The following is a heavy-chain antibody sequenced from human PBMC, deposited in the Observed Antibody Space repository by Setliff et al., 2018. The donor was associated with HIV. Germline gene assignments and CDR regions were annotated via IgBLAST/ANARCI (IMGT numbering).Heavy chain of an antibody. Sequence: SETLSLTCAVSGVSITGHYWSWMRQPPGKGLEWIGFIYYRLNSNINPSPKSRVTISVDTSKNQFSLKVTSMTAADTAVYYCAGHDYSDYGEWSAFDIWGQGTMVTVSS. D-gene: IGHD4-17*01. CDR2: IYYRLNS. V-gene: IGHV4-59*08. CDR3: AGHDYSDYGEWSAFDI. CDR1: GVSITGHY. J-gene: IGHJ3*02.